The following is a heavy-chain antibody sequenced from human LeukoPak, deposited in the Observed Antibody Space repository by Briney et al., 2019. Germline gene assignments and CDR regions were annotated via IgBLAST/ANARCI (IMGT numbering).Heavy chain of an antibody. CDR3: AKSPSGRSRISRFDY. V-gene: IGHV3-30*18. D-gene: IGHD1-26*01. CDR2: ISYDGSNK. J-gene: IGHJ4*02. Sequence: GGSLRLSCAASGFTLSSYGMHWVRQAPGKGLEWVAVISYDGSNKYYADSVNGRFTISRDNSKNTLSLQMNSLRAEDTAVYYCAKSPSGRSRISRFDYWGQGILVTVSS. CDR1: GFTLSSYG.